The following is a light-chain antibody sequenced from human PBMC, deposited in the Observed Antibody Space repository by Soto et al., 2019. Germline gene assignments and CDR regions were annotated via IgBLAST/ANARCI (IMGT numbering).Light chain of an antibody. V-gene: IGKV1-5*01. CDR1: QSITRW. J-gene: IGKJ2*01. CDR2: DAT. CDR3: QQYNGYSHS. Sequence: DIQMTQSPSTLSASVGDRVTITCRADQSITRWLAWFQQKPGKAPSLLIYDATNLQPGVPSRFGGSGSGTELTLTISSLQPDDFATYYCQQYNGYSHSFGQGTRVEIK.